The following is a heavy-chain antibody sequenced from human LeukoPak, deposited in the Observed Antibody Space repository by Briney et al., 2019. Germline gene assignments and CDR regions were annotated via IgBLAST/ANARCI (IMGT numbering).Heavy chain of an antibody. V-gene: IGHV1-2*02. CDR1: GYTFTGYY. J-gene: IGHJ4*02. Sequence: ASVKVSCKASGYTFTGYYMHWVRQAPGKGLEWMGWINPNSGGTNYPQKFQGRVTMPRDTSISTAYMGLSRLRSDDTAVYYCARVVYSSGWYSTYYFDYWGQGTLVTVSS. CDR3: ARVVYSSGWYSTYYFDY. D-gene: IGHD6-19*01. CDR2: INPNSGGT.